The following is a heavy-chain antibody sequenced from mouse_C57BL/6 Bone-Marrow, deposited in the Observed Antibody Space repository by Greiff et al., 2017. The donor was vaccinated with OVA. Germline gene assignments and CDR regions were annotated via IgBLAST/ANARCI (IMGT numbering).Heavy chain of an antibody. CDR3: VRHKYDYGSWFAY. CDR1: GFSFNTYA. V-gene: IGHV10-1*01. J-gene: IGHJ3*01. D-gene: IGHD2-4*01. Sequence: EVQLQESGGGLVQPKGSLKLSCAASGFSFNTYAMNWVRQAPGKGLEWVARIRSKSNNYATYYADSVKDRFTISRDDSESMLYLQMNNLKTEDTAMYYCVRHKYDYGSWFAYWGQGTLVTVSA. CDR2: IRSKSNNYAT.